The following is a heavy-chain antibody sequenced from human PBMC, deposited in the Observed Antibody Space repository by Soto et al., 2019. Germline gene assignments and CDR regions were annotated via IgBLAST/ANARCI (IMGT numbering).Heavy chain of an antibody. CDR3: AVLVDTGMRFDY. CDR2: ISCSGGST. CDR1: GFTFSSYA. D-gene: IGHD5-18*01. Sequence: EVQLLESGGGLVQPGGSLRLSCAASGFTFSSYAMSWVRQAPGKGLEWVSAISCSGGSTYYADSVKGRFTISRDNSKNTRYLQMNSLRAEDTAVYYCAVLVDTGMRFDYWGQGTLVTVSS. V-gene: IGHV3-23*01. J-gene: IGHJ4*02.